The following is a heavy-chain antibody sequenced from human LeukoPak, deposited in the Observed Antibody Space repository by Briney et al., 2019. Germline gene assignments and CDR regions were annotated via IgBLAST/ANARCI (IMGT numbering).Heavy chain of an antibody. J-gene: IGHJ4*02. Sequence: GGSLRLSCAASGFTFSSYAMSWARQAPGRGLEWVSIISGSGDSTYYADSVKGRFTISRDNSKNTLYLQMNSLRAEDTAVYYCAKEGCTNGACESDYRGQGTLVTVSS. CDR3: AKEGCTNGACESDY. CDR2: ISGSGDST. CDR1: GFTFSSYA. V-gene: IGHV3-23*01. D-gene: IGHD2-8*01.